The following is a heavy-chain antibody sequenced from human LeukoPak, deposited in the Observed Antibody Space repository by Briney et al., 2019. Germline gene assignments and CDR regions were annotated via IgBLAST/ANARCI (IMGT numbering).Heavy chain of an antibody. CDR3: TTGIRVAATPGKTDI. D-gene: IGHD2-15*01. J-gene: IGHJ3*02. CDR1: GFTFSSYA. Sequence: GGSLRLSCAASGFTFSSYAMSWVRQAPGKGLEWVGRIKSKTDGGTTDYAAPVKGRFTISRDDSKNTLYLQMNSLKTEDIAVYYCTTGIRVAATPGKTDIWGQGTMVTVSS. CDR2: IKSKTDGGTT. V-gene: IGHV3-15*01.